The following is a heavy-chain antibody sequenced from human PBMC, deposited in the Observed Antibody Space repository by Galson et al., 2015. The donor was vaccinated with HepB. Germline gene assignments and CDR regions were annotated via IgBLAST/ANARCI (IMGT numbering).Heavy chain of an antibody. D-gene: IGHD3-3*01. CDR2: IYYSGST. Sequence: QVQLQESGPGLVKPSETLSLTCTVSGGSISSNSYYWGWIRQPPGKGLEWIGSIYYSGSTYYNPSLKSRVTISVDTSKNQFSLKLSSVTAADTAVYYCARPAELGGVVIPLAYWGQGTLVTVSS. CDR3: ARPAELGGVVIPLAY. V-gene: IGHV4-39*01. CDR1: GGSISSNSYY. J-gene: IGHJ4*02.